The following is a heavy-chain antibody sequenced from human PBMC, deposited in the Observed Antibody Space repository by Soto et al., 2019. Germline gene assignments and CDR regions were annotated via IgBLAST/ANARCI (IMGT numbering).Heavy chain of an antibody. V-gene: IGHV3-11*01. CDR3: ARRSCSGGSCYWGFDY. D-gene: IGHD2-15*01. J-gene: IGHJ4*02. CDR2: ISSSGSTI. Sequence: QVQLVESGGGLVKPGGSLRLSCAASGFTFSDYYMSWIRQTPGKGLEWVSYISSSGSTISYADSLKGRFTSATDNARNSLYLRMNSRRAEDTAVYYCARRSCSGGSCYWGFDYWGQGTLVTVSS. CDR1: GFTFSDYY.